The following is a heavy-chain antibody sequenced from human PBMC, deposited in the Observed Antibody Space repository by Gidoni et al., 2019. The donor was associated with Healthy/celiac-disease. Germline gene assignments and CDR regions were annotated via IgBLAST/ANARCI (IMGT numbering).Heavy chain of an antibody. D-gene: IGHD3-22*01. CDR2: IIPICGTA. J-gene: IGHJ4*02. CDR1: GVTFSSDA. V-gene: IGHV1-69*01. CDR3: ARSYDSSGYYFRY. Sequence: HVQLVQSGAEVKKPGSSVKVSCKASGVTFSSDAISWVRQAAGQGLEWMGGIIPICGTANYAQKFQGRVTITADESTSTAYMELSSLRAEDTAVYYCARSYDSSGYYFRYWGQGTLVTVSS.